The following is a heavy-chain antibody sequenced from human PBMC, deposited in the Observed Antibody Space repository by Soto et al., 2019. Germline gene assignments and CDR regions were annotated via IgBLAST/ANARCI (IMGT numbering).Heavy chain of an antibody. CDR1: GDTFSSYA. CDR2: IIPMYGTG. D-gene: IGHD3-22*01. Sequence: SVKVSCKASGDTFSSYAISWVRQAPGQGLEWMGGIIPMYGTGNYAQEFQDRVNITADESTSTVYMELSGLRSEDTAVYYCARAFDTSGYLNWYGPWGQGTLVTVYS. J-gene: IGHJ5*02. V-gene: IGHV1-69*13. CDR3: ARAFDTSGYLNWYGP.